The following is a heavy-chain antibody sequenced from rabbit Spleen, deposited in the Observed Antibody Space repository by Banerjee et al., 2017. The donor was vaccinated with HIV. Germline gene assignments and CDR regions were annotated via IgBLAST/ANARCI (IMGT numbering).Heavy chain of an antibody. CDR1: GVSFSGSSY. CDR3: ARDSGTSFSTYGMDL. J-gene: IGHJ6*01. CDR2: IYGGSSGST. D-gene: IGHD7-1*01. V-gene: IGHV1S40*01. Sequence: QSLEESGGDLVKPGASLTLTCIASGVSFSGSSYMCWVCQAPGKGLECIACIYGGSSGSTYYASWAKGRFTISKTSSTTVTLQMTNLTAADTATYFCARDSGTSFSTYGMDLWGPGTLVTVS.